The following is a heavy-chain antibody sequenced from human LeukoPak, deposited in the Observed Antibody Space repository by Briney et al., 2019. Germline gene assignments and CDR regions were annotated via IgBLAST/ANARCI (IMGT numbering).Heavy chain of an antibody. CDR1: GYTFTSYS. CDR2: ISAYNGNT. CDR3: ARKVPNDSSGYYYRGQFDP. Sequence: GASVKVSCKASGYTFTSYSFSWVRQAPGQGLEWMGWISAYNGNTNYAQKFQGRVTITADKSTSTAYMELSSLRSEDTAVYYCARKVPNDSSGYYYRGQFDPWGQGTLVTVSS. J-gene: IGHJ5*02. V-gene: IGHV1-18*01. D-gene: IGHD3-22*01.